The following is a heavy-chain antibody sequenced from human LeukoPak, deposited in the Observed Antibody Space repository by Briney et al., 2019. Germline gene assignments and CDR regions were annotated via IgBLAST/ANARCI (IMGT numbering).Heavy chain of an antibody. J-gene: IGHJ4*02. CDR3: AKDHGYGQQGY. D-gene: IGHD5-18*01. Sequence: PGGSLRLSCAASGFTFSSYAMSWDRQAPGKGLEWVSAISGSGGSTFYADSVKGRFTISRDNSKNTLYLQMNSLRAEDTALYYCAKDHGYGQQGYWGQGTLVTVSS. CDR2: ISGSGGST. V-gene: IGHV3-23*01. CDR1: GFTFSSYA.